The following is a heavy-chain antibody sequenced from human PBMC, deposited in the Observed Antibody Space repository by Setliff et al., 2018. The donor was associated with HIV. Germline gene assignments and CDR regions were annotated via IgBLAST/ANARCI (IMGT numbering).Heavy chain of an antibody. D-gene: IGHD3-22*01. J-gene: IGHJ3*02. CDR2: ISSSGSTI. V-gene: IGHV3-48*04. CDR3: ARPSQEDYYDSSAGGSAFDI. CDR1: GFTFRSYW. Sequence: PGGSLRPSCAASGFTFRSYWMSWVRQAPGKGLEWVSYISSSGSTIYYADSVKGRFTISRDNAKNSLYLQMNSLRAEDTAVYYCARPSQEDYYDSSAGGSAFDIWGQGTMVTVSS.